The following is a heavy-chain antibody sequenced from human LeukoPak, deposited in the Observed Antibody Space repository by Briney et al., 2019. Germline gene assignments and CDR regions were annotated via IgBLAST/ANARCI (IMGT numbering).Heavy chain of an antibody. CDR2: ISSSSSYI. CDR1: GFIFSSYD. CDR3: ARLRELEPSIGLDY. J-gene: IGHJ4*02. V-gene: IGHV3-21*01. Sequence: PGGSLRLSCAAPGFIFSSYDMNWVRQAPGKGLEWVSSISSSSSYIYYADSVKGRFTISRDNAKNTLYLQMNSLRAEDTAVYYCARLRELEPSIGLDYWGQGTLVTVSS. D-gene: IGHD1-1*01.